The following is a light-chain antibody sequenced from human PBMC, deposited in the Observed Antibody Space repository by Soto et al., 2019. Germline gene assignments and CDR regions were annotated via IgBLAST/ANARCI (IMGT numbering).Light chain of an antibody. V-gene: IGLV2-14*01. J-gene: IGLJ2*01. CDR2: EAI. CDR1: NSDLPKYNS. CDR3: GSYTGNNAWL. Sequence: QSALTQPASVSGSPGQSITISCTGTNSDLPKYNSVSWYQQHPGKAPKLILFEAINRPSGISNRFSGSKSDTTASLTISGLQTDDEGDYYCGSYTGNNAWLFGGGTKLTVL.